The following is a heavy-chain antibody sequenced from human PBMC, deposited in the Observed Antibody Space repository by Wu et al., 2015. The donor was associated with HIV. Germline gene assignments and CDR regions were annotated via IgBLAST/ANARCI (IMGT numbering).Heavy chain of an antibody. Sequence: QVQLVQSETEMKKPGASLKVSCKASGYAFSAYDINWVRQAPGQGLEWVGWMNPNSGNTGYPQKFQGRVTMTRDTSISTAYMELSSLKSEDTVVYYCARMIKYYYDHERNYYYCGVDVWGQGTTVTVSS. CDR1: GYAFSAYD. V-gene: IGHV1-8*01. CDR2: MNPNSGNT. CDR3: ARMIKYYYDHERNYYYCGVDV. J-gene: IGHJ6*02. D-gene: IGHD3-22*01.